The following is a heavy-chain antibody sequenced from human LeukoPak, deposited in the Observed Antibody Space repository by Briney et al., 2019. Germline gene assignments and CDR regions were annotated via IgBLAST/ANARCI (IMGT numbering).Heavy chain of an antibody. CDR3: ARGIVVVVAAMYYMDV. CDR2: IKQDGSEK. D-gene: IGHD2-15*01. Sequence: GGSLRLSCAASGFTFSNAWMSWVRQAPGKGLEWVANIKQDGSEKYYVDSVKGRFTISRDNAKNSLYLQMNSLRAEDTAVYYCARGIVVVVAAMYYMDVWGKGTTVTISS. J-gene: IGHJ6*03. CDR1: GFTFSNAW. V-gene: IGHV3-7*01.